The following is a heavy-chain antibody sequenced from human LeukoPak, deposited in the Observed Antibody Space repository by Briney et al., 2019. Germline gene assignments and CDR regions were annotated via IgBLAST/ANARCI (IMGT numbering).Heavy chain of an antibody. CDR1: GFTLSNYD. CDR3: ARADCSSSTCYLRRSWFDP. V-gene: IGHV3-21*01. Sequence: GGPLRLFCAASGFTLSNYDMNWVRQATGKGLEWVSSISTSSRYIYYKDSVRGRFTISRDDAKNSLYLEMNSLRAEDTAVYYCARADCSSSTCYLRRSWFDPWGQGTLVTVSS. CDR2: ISTSSRYI. D-gene: IGHD2-2*01. J-gene: IGHJ5*02.